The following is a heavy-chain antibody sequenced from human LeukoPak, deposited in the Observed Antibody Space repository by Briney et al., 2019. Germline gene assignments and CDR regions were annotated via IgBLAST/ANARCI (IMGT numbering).Heavy chain of an antibody. D-gene: IGHD3-3*01. CDR2: INPNSGGT. Sequence: GASVKVSCKASGYTFTGYYMHWVRQAPGQGLEWTGWINPNSGGTNYAQKFQGRVTMTRDTSISTAYMELSRLRSDDTAVYYCARDAGGFLEFYYYMDVWGKGTTVTVSS. CDR1: GYTFTGYY. V-gene: IGHV1-2*02. J-gene: IGHJ6*03. CDR3: ARDAGGFLEFYYYMDV.